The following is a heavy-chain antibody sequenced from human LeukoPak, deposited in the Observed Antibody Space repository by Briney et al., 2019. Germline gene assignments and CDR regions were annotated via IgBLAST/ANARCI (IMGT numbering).Heavy chain of an antibody. V-gene: IGHV3-11*01. CDR3: AKIGGYCSSTSCYNIFDY. J-gene: IGHJ4*02. CDR2: ISSSGSTI. CDR1: GFTFSDYY. D-gene: IGHD2-2*02. Sequence: PGGSLRLSCAASGFTFSDYYMSWIRQAPGKGLEWVSYISSSGSTIYYADSVKGRFTISRDNAKNSLYLQMNSLRDEDTAVYYCAKIGGYCSSTSCYNIFDYWGQGTLVTVSS.